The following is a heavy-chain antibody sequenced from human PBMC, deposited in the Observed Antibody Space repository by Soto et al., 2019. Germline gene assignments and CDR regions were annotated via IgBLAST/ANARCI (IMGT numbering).Heavy chain of an antibody. CDR1: GFTFSDNY. CDR3: ARLPRMFSYYYNVDV. J-gene: IGHJ6*02. Sequence: QVQLVESGGGVVKPGGSLRLACVASGFTFSDNYMGWIRQPPGKGLEWVSYISSSDDYTKYADSVKGRFTISRDNTEESLFLQLDSLRAEDTAVYYCARLPRMFSYYYNVDVWGQGTSVTVSS. D-gene: IGHD3-10*02. V-gene: IGHV3-11*06. CDR2: ISSSDDYT.